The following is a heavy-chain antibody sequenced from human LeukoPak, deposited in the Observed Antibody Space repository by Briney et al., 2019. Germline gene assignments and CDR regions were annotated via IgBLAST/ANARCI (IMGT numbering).Heavy chain of an antibody. Sequence: PSETLSLTCSVSGGHIDSVYWNWIRQPPGKGLEWIGYNDNSGSTKYNPSLQSRITMSRDTSKKQFSLKLTSVTAADTAMYYCASGAGWLIDYWGQGTLVSVSS. CDR1: GGHIDSVY. V-gene: IGHV4-4*08. D-gene: IGHD6-19*01. CDR2: NDNSGST. CDR3: ASGAGWLIDY. J-gene: IGHJ4*02.